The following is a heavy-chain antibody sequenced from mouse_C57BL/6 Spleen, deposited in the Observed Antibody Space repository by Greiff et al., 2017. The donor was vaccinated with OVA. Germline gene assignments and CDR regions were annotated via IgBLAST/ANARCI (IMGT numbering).Heavy chain of an antibody. CDR3: ARNYGSSYLIAY. V-gene: IGHV1-22*01. CDR2: INPNNGGT. Sequence: LVEPGASVKMSCKASGYTFTDYNMHWVKQSHGKSLEWIGYINPNNGGTSYNQKFKGKATLTVNKSSSTAYMELRSLTSEDSAVYYCARNYGSSYLIAYWGQGTLVTVSA. D-gene: IGHD1-1*01. J-gene: IGHJ3*01. CDR1: GYTFTDYN.